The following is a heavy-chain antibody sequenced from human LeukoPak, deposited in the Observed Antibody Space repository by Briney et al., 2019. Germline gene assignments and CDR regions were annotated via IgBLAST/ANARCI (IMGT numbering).Heavy chain of an antibody. CDR3: ARVKNYAEYYFDY. CDR1: GFTFSSYS. Sequence: GGSLRLSCAASGFTFSSYSMNWVRQAPGKGLEWVSSISSSSSYIYYADSVKGRFTISRDNAKNSLYLQMNSLRAEDTAVYYCARVKNYAEYYFDYWGQGTLVTVSS. V-gene: IGHV3-21*01. CDR2: ISSSSSYI. D-gene: IGHD3-16*01. J-gene: IGHJ4*02.